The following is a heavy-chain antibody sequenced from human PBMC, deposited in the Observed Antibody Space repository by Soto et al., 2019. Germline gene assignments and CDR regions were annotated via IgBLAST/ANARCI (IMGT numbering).Heavy chain of an antibody. CDR3: ARLDTALDY. D-gene: IGHD5-18*01. J-gene: IGHJ4*02. V-gene: IGHV4-61*01. Sequence: QVQLQESGPGLVKPSETLSLTCTVSGGSVSSGSYYWSWIRQPPGKGLEWFGYIYYSGRTSYNPSLTSRVTVSQDTSKNQFSLRLRSVTAADTAVYYCARLDTALDYWGQGTLVTVSS. CDR2: IYYSGRT. CDR1: GGSVSSGSYY.